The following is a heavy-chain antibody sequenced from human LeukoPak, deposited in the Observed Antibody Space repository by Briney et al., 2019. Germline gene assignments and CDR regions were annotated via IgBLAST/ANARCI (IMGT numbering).Heavy chain of an antibody. D-gene: IGHD6-13*01. CDR1: GFTFSDYY. V-gene: IGHV3-11*04. J-gene: IGHJ4*02. Sequence: GGSLRLSCAASGFTFSDYYVSWIRQAPGKGLEWVSYISSSGSTIYYADSVKGRFTISRDNAKNSLYLQMNSLRAEDTAVYYCASKTQLDGVDYWGQGTLVTVSS. CDR2: ISSSGSTI. CDR3: ASKTQLDGVDY.